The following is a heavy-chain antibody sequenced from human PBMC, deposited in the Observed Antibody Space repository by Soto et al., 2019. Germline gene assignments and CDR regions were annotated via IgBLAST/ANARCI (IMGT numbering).Heavy chain of an antibody. CDR3: ARDQLAYHYYYGMDV. CDR2: IWYDGSNK. J-gene: IGHJ6*02. CDR1: GFTFSSYG. Sequence: GSLRLSCAASGFTFSSYGMHWVRQAPGKGLEWVAVIWYDGSNKYYADSVKGRFTISRDNSKNTLYLQMNSLRAEDTAVYYCARDQLAYHYYYGMDVWGQGTTVTVSS. D-gene: IGHD6-6*01. V-gene: IGHV3-33*01.